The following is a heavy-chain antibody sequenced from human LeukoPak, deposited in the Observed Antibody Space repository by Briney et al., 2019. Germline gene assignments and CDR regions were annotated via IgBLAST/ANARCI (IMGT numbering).Heavy chain of an antibody. D-gene: IGHD5-24*01. CDR2: IKHDGSEK. V-gene: IGHV3-7*01. CDR3: ARLMATTDHDAFDI. CDR1: GFAFSSYW. J-gene: IGHJ3*02. Sequence: GGSLRLSCAASGFAFSSYWMSWVRQAPGKGLEWVANIKHDGSEKYYVDSVKGRFTISRDNAKNSLYLQMNSLRAEDTAVCYCARLMATTDHDAFDIWGQGTMVTVSS.